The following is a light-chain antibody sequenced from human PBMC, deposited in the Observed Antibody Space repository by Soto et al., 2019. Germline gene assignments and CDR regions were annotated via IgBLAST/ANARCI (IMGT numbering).Light chain of an antibody. J-gene: IGLJ2*01. CDR2: EVS. CDR1: SSDVGGYNY. Sequence: QSALTQPASVSASPGQSITISCTGTSSDVGGYNYVSWFQQYPGKAPKLMIYEVSNRPSGVSNRFSGSKSGNTASLTISGLQAEDEADYYCSSYTSSSTLVFGGGTKVTVL. V-gene: IGLV2-14*01. CDR3: SSYTSSSTLV.